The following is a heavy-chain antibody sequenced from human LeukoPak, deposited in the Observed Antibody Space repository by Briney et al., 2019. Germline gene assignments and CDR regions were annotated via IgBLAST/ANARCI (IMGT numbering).Heavy chain of an antibody. V-gene: IGHV4-39*01. J-gene: IGHJ5*02. D-gene: IGHD3-16*01. CDR3: ATMKHLGGLPNNWFDP. Sequence: SETLSLTCTVSGGSISSVSYYWGWIRQPPGKGLEWIGSIYYSGSTYYNPSLKSRVTISVDTSKNQFSLRLSSVTAADTAVYYCATMKHLGGLPNNWFDPWGQGTLVTVSS. CDR1: GGSISSVSYY. CDR2: IYYSGST.